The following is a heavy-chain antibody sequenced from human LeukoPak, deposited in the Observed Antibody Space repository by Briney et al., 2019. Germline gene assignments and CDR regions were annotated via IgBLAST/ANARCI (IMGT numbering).Heavy chain of an antibody. CDR2: ILTSGMI. CDR1: GGSINSEDFY. D-gene: IGHD3-9*01. Sequence: SQTLSLTCNVSGGSINSEDFYWSWIRQPAGKGLEWIGHILTSGMINYNPSLKSRVTISADTSKNQFSLKLSSVTAADTAVYYCARGDRDILTEDYWGQGTLVTVSS. V-gene: IGHV4-61*09. CDR3: ARGDRDILTEDY. J-gene: IGHJ4*02.